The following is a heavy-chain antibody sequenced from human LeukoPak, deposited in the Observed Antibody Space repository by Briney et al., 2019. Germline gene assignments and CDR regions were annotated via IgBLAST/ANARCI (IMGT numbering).Heavy chain of an antibody. Sequence: PGGSLRLSCAASGFTFSTSAMNWVRQAPGKGLEWVSGVSDSGNTYYADSVKGRFTISRDNSKNTLYLQMNSLRAEDTAVYYCAKAPRGLDYFDHWGQGTLVSVPS. D-gene: IGHD3-10*01. CDR3: AKAPRGLDYFDH. CDR2: VSDSGNT. CDR1: GFTFSTSA. V-gene: IGHV3-23*01. J-gene: IGHJ4*02.